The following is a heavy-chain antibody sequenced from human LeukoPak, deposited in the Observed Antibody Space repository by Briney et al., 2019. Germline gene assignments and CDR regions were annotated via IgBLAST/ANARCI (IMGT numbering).Heavy chain of an antibody. Sequence: SVKVSCKASGYTFTRYYMHWVRQAPGQGLEWGGGIIPIFGTANYAQKFQGRVTITADKSTSTAYMELSSLRSEDTAVYYCASLGTSSSSAFDIWGQGTMVTVSS. CDR2: IIPIFGTA. D-gene: IGHD6-6*01. J-gene: IGHJ3*02. CDR1: GYTFTRYY. V-gene: IGHV1-69*06. CDR3: ASLGTSSSSAFDI.